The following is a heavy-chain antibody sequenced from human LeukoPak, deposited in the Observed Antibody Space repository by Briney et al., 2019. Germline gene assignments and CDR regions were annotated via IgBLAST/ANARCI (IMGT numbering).Heavy chain of an antibody. CDR3: AKDRLGYSYGPIRGTLDY. V-gene: IGHV3-23*01. CDR1: GFTFSSYG. J-gene: IGHJ4*02. D-gene: IGHD5-18*01. Sequence: PGGTLRLSCAASGFTFSSYGMSWVRQAPGKGLEWVSAISGSGGSTYYADSVKGRFTISRDNSKNTLYLQMNSLRAEDTAVYYCAKDRLGYSYGPIRGTLDYWGQGTLVTVSS. CDR2: ISGSGGST.